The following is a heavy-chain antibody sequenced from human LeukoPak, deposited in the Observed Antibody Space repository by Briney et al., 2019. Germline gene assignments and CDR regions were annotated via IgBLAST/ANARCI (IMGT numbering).Heavy chain of an antibody. CDR1: GFTFSNAW. CDR3: IGGSYLVWFDP. D-gene: IGHD6-19*01. Sequence: GGSLRLSCAASGFTFSNAWMSWVRQAPGKGRAWVGRIKSKTDGGTTDYAARVKGRFTISRDDSKNTLSLQMNSLKTEGTAVYYCIGGSYLVWFDPWGQGTLVTVSS. V-gene: IGHV3-15*01. J-gene: IGHJ5*02. CDR2: IKSKTDGGTT.